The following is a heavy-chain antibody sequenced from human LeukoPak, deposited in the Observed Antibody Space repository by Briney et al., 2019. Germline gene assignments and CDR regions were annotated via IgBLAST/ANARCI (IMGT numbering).Heavy chain of an antibody. Sequence: ASVKVSCKASGYTFTTYVISWLRQAPGQGLEWMGWISAYNGNTNYAQKLQGRDTMTTDTSTTTAYMDLRSLRSDDTAVYYCARGGGYTYANGMDVWGQGTTVTVSS. V-gene: IGHV1-18*01. CDR1: GYTFTTYV. J-gene: IGHJ6*02. CDR2: ISAYNGNT. D-gene: IGHD5-18*01. CDR3: ARGGGYTYANGMDV.